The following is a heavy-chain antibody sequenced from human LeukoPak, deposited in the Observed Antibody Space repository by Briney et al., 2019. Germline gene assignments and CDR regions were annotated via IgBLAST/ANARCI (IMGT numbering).Heavy chain of an antibody. CDR2: IYYSGST. CDR3: ARVDLFYYGSGSYDRWYFDL. J-gene: IGHJ2*01. Sequence: SETLSLTCTVSGGSISSYYWSWIRQPPGKGLEWIGYIYYSGSTNYNPTLKNRVTISVDTSKNQFSLKLSSVTAADTAVYYCARVDLFYYGSGSYDRWYFDLWGRGTLVTVSS. CDR1: GGSISSYY. D-gene: IGHD3-10*01. V-gene: IGHV4-59*01.